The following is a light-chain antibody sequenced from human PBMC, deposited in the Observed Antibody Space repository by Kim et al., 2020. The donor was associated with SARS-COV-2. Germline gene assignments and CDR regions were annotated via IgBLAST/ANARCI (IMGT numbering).Light chain of an antibody. CDR3: QQCDNLPIT. J-gene: IGKJ5*01. CDR1: QDISNH. V-gene: IGKV1-33*01. Sequence: AAVGDSVTINCQASQDISNHLIWYQQKPGKAPKVLIYDASNLATGVPSRFSVSGSGTDFTFTISSLQPEDVATYFCQQCDNLPITFGQRTRLEIK. CDR2: DAS.